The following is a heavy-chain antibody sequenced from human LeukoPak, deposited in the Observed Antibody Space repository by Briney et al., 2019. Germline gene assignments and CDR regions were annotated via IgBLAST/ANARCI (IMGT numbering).Heavy chain of an antibody. J-gene: IGHJ2*01. V-gene: IGHV1-18*01. CDR1: GYTFTSYG. CDR2: ISAYNGNT. D-gene: IGHD3-9*01. CDR3: ARDLKLVSTWYFDL. Sequence: ASVKVSCKASGYTFTSYGISWVRQAPGQGLEWMGWISAYNGNTNYAQKLQGRVTMTTDTSTSTAYMELRSLRSDDTAVYYCARDLKLVSTWYFDLWGRGTLVTVSS.